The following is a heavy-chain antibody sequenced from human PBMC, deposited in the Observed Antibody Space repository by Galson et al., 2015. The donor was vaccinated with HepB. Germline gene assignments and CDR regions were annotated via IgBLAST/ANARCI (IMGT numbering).Heavy chain of an antibody. Sequence: SLRLSCAASGFTFSSYSMNWVRQAPGKGLEWVSSISSSSSYIYYADSVKGRFTISRDNAKNSLYLQMNSLRAEDTAVYYCARDGDYDFWSGYYYYYYMDVWGKGTTVTVSS. V-gene: IGHV3-21*01. CDR1: GFTFSSYS. CDR3: ARDGDYDFWSGYYYYYYMDV. CDR2: ISSSSSYI. J-gene: IGHJ6*03. D-gene: IGHD3-3*01.